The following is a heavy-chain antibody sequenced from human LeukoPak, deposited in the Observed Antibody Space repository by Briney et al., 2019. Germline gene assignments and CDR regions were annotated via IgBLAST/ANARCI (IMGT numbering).Heavy chain of an antibody. V-gene: IGHV4-59*01. D-gene: IGHD3-22*01. J-gene: IGHJ4*02. CDR1: GGSISSYY. CDR2: IYYTENT. Sequence: PSETLSLTCTVSGGSISSYYWSWIRQPPGKGLEWIGYIYYTENTNYNPSLKSRVTISVDTSKNQFSLNLTSVTAADTAVYYCAGGNFYDSRGLPYHFHYWGQGTLVTVPS. CDR3: AGGNFYDSRGLPYHFHY.